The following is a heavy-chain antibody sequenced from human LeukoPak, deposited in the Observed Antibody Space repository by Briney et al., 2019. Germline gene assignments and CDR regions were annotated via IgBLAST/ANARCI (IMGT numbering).Heavy chain of an antibody. CDR1: GYTFTGYY. D-gene: IGHD3-22*01. J-gene: IGHJ4*02. CDR2: INPNSGGT. V-gene: IGHV1-2*02. Sequence: EASVKVSCKASGYTFTGYYMHWVRQAPGQGLEWMGWINPNSGGTNYAQKFQGRVTMTRDTSISTAYMELSRLRSDDTAVYYCARDRDDSSGYYRETVFDYWGQGTLVTVSS. CDR3: ARDRDDSSGYYRETVFDY.